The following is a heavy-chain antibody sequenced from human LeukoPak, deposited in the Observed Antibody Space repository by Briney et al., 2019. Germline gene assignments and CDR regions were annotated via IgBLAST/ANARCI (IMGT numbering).Heavy chain of an antibody. Sequence: GGSLRLSCAASGFTFSSYSMNWVRQAPGKGLEWVSSISSSSSYIYYADSVKGRFTISRDNAKNSLYLQMNSLRAEDTAVYYCARGRDGYNDYFDYWGQGTLDTVSS. D-gene: IGHD5-24*01. V-gene: IGHV3-21*01. J-gene: IGHJ4*02. CDR2: ISSSSSYI. CDR1: GFTFSSYS. CDR3: ARGRDGYNDYFDY.